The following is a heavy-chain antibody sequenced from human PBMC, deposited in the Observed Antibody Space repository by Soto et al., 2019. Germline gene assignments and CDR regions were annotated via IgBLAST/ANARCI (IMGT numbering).Heavy chain of an antibody. J-gene: IGHJ3*01. CDR2: ISWNGATT. CDR3: VKDSYSDFWHTYYTGAGAFDF. D-gene: IGHD3-3*01. Sequence: GGSLRLSCAASGFTFDDYGMHWGRQVPGKGLEWVSFISWNGATTYYAGSVEGRFTVSRDNTKNTLYLQMDSLRAADAALYFCVKDSYSDFWHTYYTGAGAFDFWGQGTMVTVSS. CDR1: GFTFDDYG. V-gene: IGHV3-43D*04.